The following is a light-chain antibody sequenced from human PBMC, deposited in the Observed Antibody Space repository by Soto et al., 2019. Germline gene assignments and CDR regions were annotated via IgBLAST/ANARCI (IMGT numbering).Light chain of an antibody. Sequence: SSELTQPPSGSVAQGQTARITCGGNNMGSKSVHWYQQKPGQAPVLVVYDASDRPSGIPERFSGSNSGNTATLTISRVEAGDEADYYCQVWDSSSAYVFGTGTKLTVL. CDR1: NMGSKS. CDR2: DAS. J-gene: IGLJ1*01. CDR3: QVWDSSSAYV. V-gene: IGLV3-21*02.